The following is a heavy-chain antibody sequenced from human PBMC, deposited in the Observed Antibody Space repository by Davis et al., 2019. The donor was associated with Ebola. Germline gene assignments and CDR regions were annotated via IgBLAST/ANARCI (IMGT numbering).Heavy chain of an antibody. CDR2: IYHSGST. CDR1: GGSFSGYY. V-gene: IGHV4-38-2*01. CDR3: ATFGGGI. D-gene: IGHD3-16*01. Sequence: MPSETLSLTCAVYGGSFSGYYWGWIRQSPGRGLQWIGSIYHSGSTYYNPSLKSRVTISVDTSKNQFSLKLSSVTAADTAVYYRATFGGGIWGQGTMVTVSS. J-gene: IGHJ3*02.